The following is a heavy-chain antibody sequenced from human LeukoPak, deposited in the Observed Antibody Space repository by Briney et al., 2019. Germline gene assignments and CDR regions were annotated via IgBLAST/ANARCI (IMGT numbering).Heavy chain of an antibody. CDR1: GFTFSSYA. CDR2: ISGNGGST. V-gene: IGHV3-64D*06. J-gene: IGHJ4*02. CDR3: ARYYYDSSGSYFDY. D-gene: IGHD3-22*01. Sequence: GGSLRLSCAASGFTFSSYAMSWVRQAPGKGLEYVSAISGNGGSTYYADSVKGRFTISRDNSKNTLYLQMSSLRAEDTAVYYCARYYYDSSGSYFDYWGQGTLVTVSS.